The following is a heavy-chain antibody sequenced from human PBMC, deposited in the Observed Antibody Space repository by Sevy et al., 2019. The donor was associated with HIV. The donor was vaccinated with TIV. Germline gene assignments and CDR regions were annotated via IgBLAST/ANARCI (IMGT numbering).Heavy chain of an antibody. CDR2: IYYNGHI. D-gene: IGHD1-26*01. CDR3: AGENAWGRGYS. J-gene: IGHJ4*02. V-gene: IGHV4-59*08. CDR1: GGSITSLY. Sequence: SETLSLTCTVSGGSITSLYWNWIRQPPGKGLEWIANIYYNGHINYNPSLKSRVTLSLATSKNQFSLRLSSVTAADTAMYYCAGENAWGRGYSWGQGTLVTVSS.